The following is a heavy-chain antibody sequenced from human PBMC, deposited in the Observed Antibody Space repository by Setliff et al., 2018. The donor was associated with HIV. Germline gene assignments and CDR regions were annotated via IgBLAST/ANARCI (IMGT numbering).Heavy chain of an antibody. CDR2: IYTSGST. CDR1: GDSISRFS. J-gene: IGHJ5*02. CDR3: ARLAMRGVIGDPNWFDP. V-gene: IGHV4-4*08. Sequence: SETLSLTCNVSGDSISRFSRSWIRQPPGKGLEWIGHIYTSGSTNYNSSLKSRLTISVDTSKNQVSLKLTSVTAADTGVYYCARLAMRGVIGDPNWFDPWGQGTLVTVSS. D-gene: IGHD3-16*02.